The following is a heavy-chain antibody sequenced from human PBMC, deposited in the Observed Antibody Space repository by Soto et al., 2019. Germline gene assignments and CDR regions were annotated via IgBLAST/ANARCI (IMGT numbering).Heavy chain of an antibody. Sequence: QVQLQESGPGLVKPSQTLSLTCTVSGGSISSGGYYWSWIRQHPGKGLEWIGYIYHSGRNYYNPSLKTRLTLSVDTSKNQFSLKLSSVTAADTAVYYCARERVGATTLPDYWGQGTLVTVSS. CDR3: ARERVGATTLPDY. J-gene: IGHJ4*02. D-gene: IGHD1-26*01. CDR1: GGSISSGGYY. CDR2: IYHSGRN. V-gene: IGHV4-31*03.